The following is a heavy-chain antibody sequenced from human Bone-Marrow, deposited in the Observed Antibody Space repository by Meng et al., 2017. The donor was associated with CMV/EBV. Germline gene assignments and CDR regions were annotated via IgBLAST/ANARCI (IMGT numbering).Heavy chain of an antibody. CDR1: GFTFSNYE. CDR2: ISGSGITI. Sequence: GGSLRLSCAASGFTFSNYEMNWVRQVPGKGLEWVSYISGSGITIYYADSVKGRFTISRDNAKNSLYLQMNSLRAEDTAVYYCAREGQQLAFDAFDIWGQGTMVTVSS. CDR3: AREGQQLAFDAFDI. J-gene: IGHJ3*02. D-gene: IGHD6-13*01. V-gene: IGHV3-48*03.